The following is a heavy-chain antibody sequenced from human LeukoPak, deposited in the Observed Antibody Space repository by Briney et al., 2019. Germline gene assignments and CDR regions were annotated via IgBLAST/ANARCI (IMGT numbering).Heavy chain of an antibody. J-gene: IGHJ4*02. Sequence: ASVKVSCKASGYTFTGYYMHWVRQAPGQGLEWMGWINPNSGGTNYAQKFQGRVTMTRDMSISTAYMELSRLRSDDTAVYYCARDPLRLGEPLYYFDYWGQGTLVTVSS. V-gene: IGHV1-2*02. CDR3: ARDPLRLGEPLYYFDY. D-gene: IGHD3-16*01. CDR2: INPNSGGT. CDR1: GYTFTGYY.